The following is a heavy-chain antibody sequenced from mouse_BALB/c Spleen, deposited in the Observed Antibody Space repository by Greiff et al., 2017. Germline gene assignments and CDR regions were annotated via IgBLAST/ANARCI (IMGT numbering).Heavy chain of an antibody. V-gene: IGHV14-3*02. CDR1: GFNIKDTY. Sequence: VQLQQSGAELVKPGASVKLSCTASGFNIKDTYMHWVKQRPEQGLEWIGRIDPANGNTKYDPKFQGKATITADTSSNTAYLQLSSLTSEDTAVYYCASPLGLNAMDYWGQGTSVTVSS. CDR3: ASPLGLNAMDY. CDR2: IDPANGNT. J-gene: IGHJ4*01. D-gene: IGHD3-1*01.